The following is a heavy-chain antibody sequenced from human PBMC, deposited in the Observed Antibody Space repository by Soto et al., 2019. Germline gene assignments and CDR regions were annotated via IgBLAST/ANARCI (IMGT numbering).Heavy chain of an antibody. J-gene: IGHJ4*02. CDR1: GYTFTNYG. CDR3: ARDRSINHRDFDL. D-gene: IGHD3-10*01. CDR2: ISAYNRNT. Sequence: QVQLVQSGAEVKKPGASVKVSCKTSGYTFTNYGLNWVRQAPGQGLEWMGWISAYNRNTNFAQNLQDRVTLTTDTSTSTAYMELSSLRSDDTAVYYCARDRSINHRDFDLWGQGTLVTVSS. V-gene: IGHV1-18*04.